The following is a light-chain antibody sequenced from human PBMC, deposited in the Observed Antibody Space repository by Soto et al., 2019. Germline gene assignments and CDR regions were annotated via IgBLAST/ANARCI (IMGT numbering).Light chain of an antibody. J-gene: IGKJ4*01. V-gene: IGKV1-33*01. CDR2: DAS. Sequence: DIQMTQSPSSLSASVGDRVTITCQASQDITNYLNWYQQKPGKAPQLLIYDASNLETGVPSRFSGSGSGTDFTFTISSLQPEDIATYYCQQYDYLPLTFGGGTMVEIE. CDR1: QDITNY. CDR3: QQYDYLPLT.